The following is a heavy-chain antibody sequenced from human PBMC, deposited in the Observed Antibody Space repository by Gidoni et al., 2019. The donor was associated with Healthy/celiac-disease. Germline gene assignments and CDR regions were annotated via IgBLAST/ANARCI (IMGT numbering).Heavy chain of an antibody. CDR3: ARHLQLLSPSDY. Sequence: QVQLQASGPGLVKPSETLSLTCTVSGGSISGYYWSWIRQPPGKGLEWIGCVHYSGSTNYNPSLRVRVTKSVDTPKNRFALKLSSVTAADTAGYYCARHLQLLSPSDYWGQGTLVTVSS. CDR2: VHYSGST. V-gene: IGHV4-59*08. D-gene: IGHD2-2*01. CDR1: GGSISGYY. J-gene: IGHJ4*02.